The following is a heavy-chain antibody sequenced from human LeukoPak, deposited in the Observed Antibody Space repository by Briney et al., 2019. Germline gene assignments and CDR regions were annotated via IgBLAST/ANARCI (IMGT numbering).Heavy chain of an antibody. V-gene: IGHV1-18*01. CDR1: GYTFTTYE. CDR3: ARNHLGLGL. CDR2: INTRNGNA. J-gene: IGHJ4*02. D-gene: IGHD3-16*01. Sequence: ASVKVSCKASGYTFTTYEVIWVRQAPGQGLEWMGWINTRNGNANYAHQLQGRVTMTTDTSTSTSYMELASLRFDDTAIYYCARNHLGLGLWGQGTLVTVSS.